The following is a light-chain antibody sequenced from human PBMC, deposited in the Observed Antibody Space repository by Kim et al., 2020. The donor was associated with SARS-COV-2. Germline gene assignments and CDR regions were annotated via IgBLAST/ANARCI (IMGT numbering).Light chain of an antibody. V-gene: IGKV1-6*01. CDR1: QDIGTG. CDR2: GAS. CDR3: LQEYIFPCS. J-gene: IGKJ3*01. Sequence: DRVTITCRASQDIGTGLAWYQQIPGKAPKLLIYGASTLHSGVPSRFSGSGSGTDFTLTISGLQPEDFATYYCLQEYIFPCSFGPGTKVDVK.